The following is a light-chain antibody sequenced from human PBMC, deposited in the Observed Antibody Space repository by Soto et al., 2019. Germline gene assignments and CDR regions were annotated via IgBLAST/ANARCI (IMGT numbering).Light chain of an antibody. CDR2: ATS. CDR3: QQYGSSGT. Sequence: IILTQSPGTLSLSPGEGATLSCKASQTVISTHLAWYQQKPGQAPRLLIYATSNRATGIPDRFSGSGSGRDFTLTIDRLEPEDFAVYYCQQYGSSGTFGQGTKV. CDR1: QTVISTH. V-gene: IGKV3-20*01. J-gene: IGKJ1*01.